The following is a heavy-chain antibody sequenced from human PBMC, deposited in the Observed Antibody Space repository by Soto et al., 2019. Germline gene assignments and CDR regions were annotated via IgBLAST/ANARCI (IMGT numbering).Heavy chain of an antibody. CDR2: ISPGDSDT. V-gene: IGHV5-51*01. J-gene: IGHJ4*01. CDR3: ARHGTYYDILSGYYFDY. CDR1: GYTFSSYR. D-gene: IGHD3-9*01. Sequence: GESLKISCKGSGYTFSSYRIGWVRQVPGKGLEWMGIISPGDSDTKYSQSFQGQVTISADKSISTAYLQWNSLKASDTAMYYCARHGTYYDILSGYYFDYWGHGTLVTVSS.